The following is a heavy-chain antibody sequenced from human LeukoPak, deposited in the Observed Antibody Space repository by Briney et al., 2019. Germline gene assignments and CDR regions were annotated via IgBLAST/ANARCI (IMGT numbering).Heavy chain of an antibody. Sequence: GGSLRLSCAASGFTFSTYTMHWVRQAPGKGLEYVSSISGNGGSREYANSVKGRFTISRDNSKNTLYLQMGSLRAEDMAVYYCARDAGYVRFDFWGQGTLATVSS. CDR1: GFTFSTYT. CDR2: ISGNGGSR. D-gene: IGHD5-18*01. V-gene: IGHV3-64*01. J-gene: IGHJ4*02. CDR3: ARDAGYVRFDF.